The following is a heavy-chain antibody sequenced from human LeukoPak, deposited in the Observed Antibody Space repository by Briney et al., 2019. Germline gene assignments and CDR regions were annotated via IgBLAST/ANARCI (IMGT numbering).Heavy chain of an antibody. CDR1: GFSVSSFG. Sequence: GGSLRLSCAVSGFSVSSFGMSWVRQAPGKGLEWISAISVDGESAYYVDSVKGRFIISRDNSKNTLYLQLSSLRAEDTAVYYCAQGYLSGWYPYWGLGSLVSVSS. D-gene: IGHD6-19*01. CDR3: AQGYLSGWYPY. J-gene: IGHJ4*02. CDR2: ISVDGESA. V-gene: IGHV3-23*01.